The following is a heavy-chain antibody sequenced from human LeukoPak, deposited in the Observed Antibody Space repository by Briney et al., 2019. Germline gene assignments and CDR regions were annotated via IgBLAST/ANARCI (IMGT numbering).Heavy chain of an antibody. V-gene: IGHV3-23*01. CDR3: AKDRLATCSSATDY. D-gene: IGHD5-12*01. Sequence: GGSLRLSCAASGFTSRNYAMSGARQAPGKGLEWVSAISGSEGITFYADSVKGRFTISRDNSKNTPYLQMHSLRAADTALYYCAKDRLATCSSATDYWGQGTLVTVSS. CDR1: GFTSRNYA. CDR2: ISGSEGIT. J-gene: IGHJ4*02.